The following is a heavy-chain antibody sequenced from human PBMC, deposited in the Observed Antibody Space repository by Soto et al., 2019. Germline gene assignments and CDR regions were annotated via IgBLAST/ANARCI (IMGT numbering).Heavy chain of an antibody. Sequence: LRLSCAASGFTFSGYSMSWVRQAPGKGLEWVADIKQDGSEKYYVASVKGRFTISRDNAKNSVYLQMNSLRADDTAVYYCARQRGCDYWGQGTLVTVSS. D-gene: IGHD1-1*01. J-gene: IGHJ4*02. V-gene: IGHV3-7*01. CDR1: GFTFSGYS. CDR3: ARQRGCDY. CDR2: IKQDGSEK.